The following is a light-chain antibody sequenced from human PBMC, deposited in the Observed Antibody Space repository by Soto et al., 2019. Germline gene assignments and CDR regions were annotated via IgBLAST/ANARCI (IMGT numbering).Light chain of an antibody. V-gene: IGLV1-40*01. Sequence: QSVLTQSPSVSGAPGQRVTISCTGSSSNIGAGYDVHWYQHFPGTAPKLLIYGDNNRPSGVPDRFSGSKSGTSATLAITGLQAEDEADYYCQSYDSSLSGSVFGGGTKLTVL. J-gene: IGLJ2*01. CDR3: QSYDSSLSGSV. CDR1: SSNIGAGYD. CDR2: GDN.